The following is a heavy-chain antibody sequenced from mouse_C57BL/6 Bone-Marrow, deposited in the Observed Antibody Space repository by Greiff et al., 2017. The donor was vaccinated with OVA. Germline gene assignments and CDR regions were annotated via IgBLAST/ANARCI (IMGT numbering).Heavy chain of an antibody. CDR3: ARSDYYYAMDY. J-gene: IGHJ4*01. CDR2: IRNKANGYTT. Sequence: EVQGVESGGGLVQPGGSLSLSCAASGFTFTDYYMSWVRQPPGKALEWLGFIRNKANGYTTEYSASVKGRFTISRDNYQSILYLQMNALRAEDSATYYCARSDYYYAMDYWGQGTSVTVSS. V-gene: IGHV7-3*01. CDR1: GFTFTDYY.